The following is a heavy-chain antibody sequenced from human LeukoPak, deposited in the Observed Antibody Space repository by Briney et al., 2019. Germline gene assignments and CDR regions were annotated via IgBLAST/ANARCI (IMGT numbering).Heavy chain of an antibody. CDR1: GYTFTSYD. CDR3: ARYCSSTSCYGYYYYYMDV. V-gene: IGHV1-8*01. Sequence: ASVKVSCKASGYTFTSYDINWVRQATGQGLEWMGWMNPNSGNTGYAQKFQGRVTMTRNTFISTAYMELSSLRSEDTAVYYCARYCSSTSCYGYYYYYMDVWGKGTTVTVSS. CDR2: MNPNSGNT. D-gene: IGHD2-2*01. J-gene: IGHJ6*03.